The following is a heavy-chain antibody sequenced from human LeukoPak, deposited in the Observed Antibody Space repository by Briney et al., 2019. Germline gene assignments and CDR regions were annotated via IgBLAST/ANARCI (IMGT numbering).Heavy chain of an antibody. J-gene: IGHJ4*02. V-gene: IGHV3-7*01. D-gene: IGHD1-26*01. CDR2: IRQDGGEI. CDR1: GFTFRNYW. Sequence: GGSLRLSCAASGFTFRNYWMSWVRQAPGKGLEWVANIRQDGGEIYYVDSVKGRFTISRDNAKNSLFLQMNSLRAEDSAVYYCARDKVVGATTLDYWGQGTLVTVSS. CDR3: ARDKVVGATTLDY.